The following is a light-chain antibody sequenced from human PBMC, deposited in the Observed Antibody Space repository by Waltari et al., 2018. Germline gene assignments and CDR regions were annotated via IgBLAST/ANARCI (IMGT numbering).Light chain of an antibody. J-gene: IGKJ2*01. CDR3: LQAYSFPRT. CDR2: TAS. CDR1: QGNSNR. V-gene: IGKV1-12*01. Sequence: TCRASQGNSNRLAWYQQKPGKAPKLLIYTASTLQSWVPSRFSGSGSGTEFTLIITTLQPEDFATYFCLQAYSFPRTFGQGTKLEIK.